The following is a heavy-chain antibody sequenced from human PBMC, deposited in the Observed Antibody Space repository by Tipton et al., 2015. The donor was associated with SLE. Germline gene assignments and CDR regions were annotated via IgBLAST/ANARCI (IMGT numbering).Heavy chain of an antibody. CDR3: ASPLLWFGENYMDV. Sequence: LRLSCAVYGGSFSGYYWSWIRQPPGKGLEWIGEINHSGSTNYNPSLKSRVTISVDTSKNQFSLKLSSVTAADTAVYYCASPLLWFGENYMDVWGKGTTVTVSS. V-gene: IGHV4-34*01. CDR1: GGSFSGYY. D-gene: IGHD3-10*01. CDR2: INHSGST. J-gene: IGHJ6*03.